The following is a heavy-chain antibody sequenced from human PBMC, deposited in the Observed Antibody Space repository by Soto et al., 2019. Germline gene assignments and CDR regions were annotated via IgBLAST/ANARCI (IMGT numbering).Heavy chain of an antibody. V-gene: IGHV3-48*01. CDR1: GFTFSSYS. CDR2: ISSSSSTI. J-gene: IGHJ4*02. CDR3: ARDITMVRGVLVG. D-gene: IGHD3-10*01. Sequence: GGSLRLSCAAFGFTFSSYSMNWVRQAPGKGLEWVSYISSSSSTIYYADSVKGRFTISRDNAKNSLYLQMNSLRAEDTAVYYCARDITMVRGVLVGWGQGTLVTVSS.